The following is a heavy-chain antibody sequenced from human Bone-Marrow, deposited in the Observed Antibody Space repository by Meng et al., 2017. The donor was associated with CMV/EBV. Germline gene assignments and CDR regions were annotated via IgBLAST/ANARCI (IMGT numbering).Heavy chain of an antibody. D-gene: IGHD2-2*02. J-gene: IGHJ6*02. CDR1: GGSFSGYY. Sequence: AETLSLTYAVYGGSFSGYYWSWIRQPPGKALEWIGYIYYSGSTNYNPSLKSRVTISVDTSKNQFSLKLSSVTAADTAVYYCARDLWVPAAIPNYYYYYGMDVWGQGTTVTVSS. CDR2: IYYSGST. V-gene: IGHV4-59*01. CDR3: ARDLWVPAAIPNYYYYYGMDV.